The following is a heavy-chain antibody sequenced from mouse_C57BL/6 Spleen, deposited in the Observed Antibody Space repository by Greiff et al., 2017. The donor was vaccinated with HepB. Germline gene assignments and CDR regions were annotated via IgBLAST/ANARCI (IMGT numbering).Heavy chain of an antibody. CDR3: AREGSNYEYYFDY. Sequence: VQLQQPGAELVRPGTSVKLSCKASGYTFTSYWMHWVKQRPGQGLEWIGVIDPSDSYTNYNQKFKGKATLTVDTSSSTAYMQLSSLTSEDSAVYYCAREGSNYEYYFDYWGQGTTLTVSS. CDR1: GYTFTSYW. J-gene: IGHJ2*01. CDR2: IDPSDSYT. D-gene: IGHD2-5*01. V-gene: IGHV1-59*01.